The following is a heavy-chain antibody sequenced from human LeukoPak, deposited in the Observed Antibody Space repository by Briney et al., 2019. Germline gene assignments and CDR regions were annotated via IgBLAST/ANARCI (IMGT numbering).Heavy chain of an antibody. CDR1: GYTFTSYY. Sequence: ASVKVSCKASGYTFTSYYMHWVRQAPGQGLERMGIINPSGGSTSYAQKFQGRVTMTRDTSTSTVYMELSSLRSEDTAVYYCARDRAGSPNYYYYGMDVWGQGTTVTVSS. CDR3: ARDRAGSPNYYYYGMDV. V-gene: IGHV1-46*01. J-gene: IGHJ6*02. CDR2: INPSGGST. D-gene: IGHD2-15*01.